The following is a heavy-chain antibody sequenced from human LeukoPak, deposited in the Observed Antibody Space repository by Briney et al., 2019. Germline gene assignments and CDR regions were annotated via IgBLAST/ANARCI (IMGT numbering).Heavy chain of an antibody. CDR2: ISYDGSNK. J-gene: IGHJ4*02. CDR3: AKDRRGALYYFDY. D-gene: IGHD4/OR15-4a*01. V-gene: IGHV3-30*18. CDR1: GSTFSSYG. Sequence: GGSLRLSCAASGSTFSSYGMHWVRQAPGKGLEWVAVISYDGSNKYYADSVKGRFTISRDNSKNTLYLQMNSLRAEDTAVYYCAKDRRGALYYFDYWGQGTLVTVSS.